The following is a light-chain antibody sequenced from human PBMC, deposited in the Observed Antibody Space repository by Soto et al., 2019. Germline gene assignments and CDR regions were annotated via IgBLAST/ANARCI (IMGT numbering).Light chain of an antibody. V-gene: IGKV3-15*01. J-gene: IGKJ1*01. CDR3: QYYNNWLAT. CDR2: AAS. CDR1: QTISNM. Sequence: EVVMTQSPATLSVSPGDKVSLSCRANQTISNMLAWYQQKPGQAPRLLSYAASTRATGVSARFSGSGSGTEFTLTISSLQSEDFTIYYCQYYNNWLATFGQGTKVDIK.